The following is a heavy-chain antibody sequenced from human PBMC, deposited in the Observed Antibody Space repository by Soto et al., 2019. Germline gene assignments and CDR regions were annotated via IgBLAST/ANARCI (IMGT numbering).Heavy chain of an antibody. J-gene: IGHJ4*02. CDR2: INGDGRTT. Sequence: EVQLVESGGGLVQPRGSLRLSCAASGFTFSSYWIHWVRQAPGKGLVWVSRINGDGRTTNYADSVRGQFAISRDNAKNTVYLQMNSLRAEDTAVYYCARGAAGRYYSDYWGQGTLVTVSS. CDR1: GFTFSSYW. CDR3: ARGAAGRYYSDY. D-gene: IGHD2-15*01. V-gene: IGHV3-74*01.